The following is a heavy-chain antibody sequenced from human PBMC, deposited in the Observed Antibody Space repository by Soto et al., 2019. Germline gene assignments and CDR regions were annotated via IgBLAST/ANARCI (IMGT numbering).Heavy chain of an antibody. V-gene: IGHV5-51*01. CDR1: GYNFPSYW. CDR3: VRRMGATQYYFDY. Sequence: EVQLVQSGAEVRKPGESLKISCKGSGYNFPSYWIEWVRQMPGRELDWMGSIHPSDSATIFSPTFQGQVTFSADKSINTAYLQWNSLKASDTAIYYCVRRMGATQYYFDYWGQGALVTVSS. J-gene: IGHJ4*02. D-gene: IGHD1-26*01. CDR2: IHPSDSAT.